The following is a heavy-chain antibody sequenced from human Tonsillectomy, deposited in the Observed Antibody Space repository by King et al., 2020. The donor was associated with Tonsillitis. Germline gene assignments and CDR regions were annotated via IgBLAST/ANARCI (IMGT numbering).Heavy chain of an antibody. V-gene: IGHV4-61*01. CDR3: ASTIFGVVIGYFDL. CDR1: GGSVSSGSYY. J-gene: IGHJ2*01. D-gene: IGHD3-3*01. CDR2: IDYSGST. Sequence: QLQESGPGLVKPSETLSLTCTVSGGSVSSGSYYWSWIRQPPGKGLEWIGYIDYSGSTNYNPSLKSRVTISVDTSKNQFSLKLSSVTAADTAVYYCASTIFGVVIGYFDLWGRGTLVTVSS.